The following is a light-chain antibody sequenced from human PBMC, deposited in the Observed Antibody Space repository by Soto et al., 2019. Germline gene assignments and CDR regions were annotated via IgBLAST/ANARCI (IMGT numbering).Light chain of an antibody. Sequence: RLTQSPSSLSASVGDTVTISCRASQDISTYLAWYQHKPGKAPTLLIFGASSLHNGVPPRFAGSGSGSEFTLTINRLQPDDFAPYYCQHYTLYSAPFGQGTRV. CDR3: QHYTLYSAP. J-gene: IGKJ5*01. CDR1: QDISTY. V-gene: IGKV1-5*01. CDR2: GAS.